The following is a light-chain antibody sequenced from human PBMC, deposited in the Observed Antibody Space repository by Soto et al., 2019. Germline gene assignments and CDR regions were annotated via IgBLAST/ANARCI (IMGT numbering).Light chain of an antibody. CDR1: QSISSW. J-gene: IGKJ1*01. Sequence: DIHVTQSPSTLSASVGYRVTIAFRARQSISSWLAWYQLKPGKVPKLLIYDAPSLERGVRSQFSGSGSGTEFTLTLSSLQPADFATYYCQQYNSYWTFGQGTKVDI. V-gene: IGKV1-5*01. CDR2: DAP. CDR3: QQYNSYWT.